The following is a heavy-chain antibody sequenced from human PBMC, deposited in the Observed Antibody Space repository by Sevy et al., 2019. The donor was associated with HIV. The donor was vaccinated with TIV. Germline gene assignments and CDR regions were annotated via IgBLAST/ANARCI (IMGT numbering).Heavy chain of an antibody. V-gene: IGHV3-20*04. CDR3: ARNTGFAYGDNWFDP. Sequence: GGSLRLSCAASGFTFENYGMSWVRQAPGKGLEWVTGINWNGGTKNYVDSVEGRFTISRDNAQNSLNLQMDSLRVEDTAVYYCARNTGFAYGDNWFDPWGQGTLVTVSS. CDR2: INWNGGTK. D-gene: IGHD5-12*01. CDR1: GFTFENYG. J-gene: IGHJ5*02.